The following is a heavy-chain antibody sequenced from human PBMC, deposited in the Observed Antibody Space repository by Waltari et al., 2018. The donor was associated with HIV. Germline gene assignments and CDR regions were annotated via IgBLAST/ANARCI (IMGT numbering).Heavy chain of an antibody. CDR2: ISRSSSSI. Sequence: EVQLVESGGGWVQPGGSLGPPGAASGCTFSNYTMNWVRQDPGKGLEWVSYISRSSSSIFYADSVKGRFTISRDNAKNSLYLQMNSLRVEDTAVYYCARDINGGWGYWGQGTLVTVAS. CDR3: ARDINGGWGY. D-gene: IGHD7-27*01. V-gene: IGHV3-48*01. CDR1: GCTFSNYT. J-gene: IGHJ4*02.